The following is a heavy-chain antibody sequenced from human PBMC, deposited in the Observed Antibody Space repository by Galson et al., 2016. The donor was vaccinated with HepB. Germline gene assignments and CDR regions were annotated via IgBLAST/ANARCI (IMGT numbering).Heavy chain of an antibody. CDR1: GFSIPSHYY. Sequence: LSLTCTVSGFSIPSHYYWGWIRQSPGKGLEWIATIHHTGATYYDSFLRSRVTISVDTSKNQFSLKWTSVTAADTAVYFCARAKGGTPWCFDSWGQGILVTVSS. J-gene: IGHJ4*02. CDR2: IHHTGAT. CDR3: ARAKGGTPWCFDS. D-gene: IGHD2-8*02. V-gene: IGHV4-38-2*02.